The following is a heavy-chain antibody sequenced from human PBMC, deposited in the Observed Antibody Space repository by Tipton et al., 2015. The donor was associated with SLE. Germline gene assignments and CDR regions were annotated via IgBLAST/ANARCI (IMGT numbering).Heavy chain of an antibody. V-gene: IGHV4-61*05. D-gene: IGHD1-1*01. Sequence: TLSLTCTVSGGSISSSSYYWGWIRQPPGKRLEWIGYIFYTGSTNYNPSLKSRVAMSVDMSKNQFSLKLTSVTAADTAVYYCASGNPVMPLWGQGTLVTVSS. CDR1: GGSISSSSYY. J-gene: IGHJ4*02. CDR2: IFYTGST. CDR3: ASGNPVMPL.